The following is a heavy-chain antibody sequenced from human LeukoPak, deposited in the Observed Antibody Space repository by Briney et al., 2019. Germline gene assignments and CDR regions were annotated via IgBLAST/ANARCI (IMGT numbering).Heavy chain of an antibody. D-gene: IGHD6-19*01. CDR3: AKDLRVAAVAGTRGWFDP. CDR2: ISGSGGST. CDR1: GFTFSSYA. J-gene: IGHJ5*02. Sequence: GGSLRLSCAASGFTFSSYAVSWVRQAPGKGLEWVSAISGSGGSTYYADSVKGRFTISRDNSKNTLYLQMNSLRAEDTAVYYCAKDLRVAAVAGTRGWFDPWGQGTLVTVSS. V-gene: IGHV3-23*01.